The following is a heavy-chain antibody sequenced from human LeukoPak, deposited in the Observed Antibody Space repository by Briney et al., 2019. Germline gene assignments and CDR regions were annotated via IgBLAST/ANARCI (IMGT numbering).Heavy chain of an antibody. V-gene: IGHV1-18*01. CDR3: ARDPSVYCSSTSCPMGMDV. CDR1: GYTLTSYG. D-gene: IGHD2-2*01. J-gene: IGHJ6*02. CDR2: ISAYNGNT. Sequence: AASVKVSCKASGYTLTSYGISWVRQAPGQGLEWMGWISAYNGNTNYAQKLQGRVTMTTDTSTSTAYMELRSLRSDDTAVYYCARDPSVYCSSTSCPMGMDVWGQGTTVTVSS.